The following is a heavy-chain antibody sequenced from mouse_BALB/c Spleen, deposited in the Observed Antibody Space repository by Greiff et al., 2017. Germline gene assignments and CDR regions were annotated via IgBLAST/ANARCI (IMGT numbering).Heavy chain of an antibody. CDR1: GYTFTSYV. V-gene: IGHV1-14*01. CDR3: AKGGYYYGSSYDYYAMDY. D-gene: IGHD1-1*01. J-gene: IGHJ4*01. CDR2: INPYNDGT. Sequence: EVQLVESGPELVKPGASVKMSCKASGYTFTSYVMHWVKQKPGQGLEWVGYINPYNDGTKYNEKFKGKATLTSDKSSSTAYMELSSLTSEDSAVYYCAKGGYYYGSSYDYYAMDYWGQGTSVTVSS.